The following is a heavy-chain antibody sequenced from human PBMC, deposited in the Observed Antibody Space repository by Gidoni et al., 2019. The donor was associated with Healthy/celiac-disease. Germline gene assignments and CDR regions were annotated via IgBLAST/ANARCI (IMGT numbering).Heavy chain of an antibody. CDR1: GYTFTSYG. V-gene: IGHV1-18*01. J-gene: IGHJ6*02. CDR2: ISAYNGNT. Sequence: QVQLVQSGAEVKKPGASVKVSCKASGYTFTSYGISWVRQAPGQGLEWMGWISAYNGNTNYAQKLQGRVTMTTDTSTSTAYMELRSLRSDDTAVYYCARSRISNYYYYYGMDVWGQGTTVTVSS. CDR3: ARSRISNYYYYYGMDV.